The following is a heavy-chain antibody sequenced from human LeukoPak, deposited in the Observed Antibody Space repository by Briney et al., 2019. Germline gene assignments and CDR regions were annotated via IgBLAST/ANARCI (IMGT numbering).Heavy chain of an antibody. Sequence: GGSLRLSCAASGFTFNNYGMSWVRQGPGKGLEWVSAISGSGGSTYYADTAKGRFTISRDNSKNTLYLQMNSLRAEDTAMYYCARRAGDYSHPYDYWGQGTLVTVSS. J-gene: IGHJ4*02. CDR3: ARRAGDYSHPYDY. D-gene: IGHD3-22*01. V-gene: IGHV3-23*01. CDR2: ISGSGGST. CDR1: GFTFNNYG.